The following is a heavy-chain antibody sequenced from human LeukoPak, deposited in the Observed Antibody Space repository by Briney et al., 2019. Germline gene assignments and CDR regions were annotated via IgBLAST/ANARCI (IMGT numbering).Heavy chain of an antibody. J-gene: IGHJ6*03. Sequence: GGSLRLSCAASGFTLSSYWMHWVRQAPGRGLVWVSRINSDGSSTSYADSVKGRFTISRDNAKNTLYLQMNSLRAEDTAVYYCARDKALGYCSGGSCYYYYMDVWGKGTTVTVSS. CDR3: ARDKALGYCSGGSCYYYYMDV. CDR1: GFTLSSYW. V-gene: IGHV3-74*01. D-gene: IGHD2-15*01. CDR2: INSDGSST.